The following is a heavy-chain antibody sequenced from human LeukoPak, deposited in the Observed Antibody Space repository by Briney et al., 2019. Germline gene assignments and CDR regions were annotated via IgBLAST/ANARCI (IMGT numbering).Heavy chain of an antibody. D-gene: IGHD5-18*01. CDR2: IYYSGST. CDR3: ARAPLRIQLWLHGGYYFDY. CDR1: GGSISTYY. J-gene: IGHJ4*02. Sequence: SETLSLTCTISGGSISTYYWSWLRQPPGKGLEWIGYIYYSGSTNYNPSLKSRATISVDTSKNQFSLKLGSVTAADTAVYYCARAPLRIQLWLHGGYYFDYWGQGTLVTVSS. V-gene: IGHV4-59*01.